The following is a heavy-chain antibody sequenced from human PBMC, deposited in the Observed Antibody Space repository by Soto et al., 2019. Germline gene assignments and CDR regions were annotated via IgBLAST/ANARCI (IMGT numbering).Heavy chain of an antibody. CDR1: GFTFSGSA. D-gene: IGHD3-9*01. CDR2: IRSKANSDAT. J-gene: IGHJ4*02. V-gene: IGHV3-73*02. CDR3: TTPSINYDILTDYFNY. Sequence: EVQLVESGGGLVQPGGSLKLSCAASGFTFSGSAMHWVRQAPGKGLEWVGRIRSKANSDATVYAASVKGRFTISRDDSKNRAYRQMNSLKTEDTDEYYCTTPSINYDILTDYFNYWGQGSLVTVSS.